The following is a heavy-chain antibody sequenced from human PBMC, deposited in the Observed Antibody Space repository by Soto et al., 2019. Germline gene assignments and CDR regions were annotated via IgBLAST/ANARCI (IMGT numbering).Heavy chain of an antibody. D-gene: IGHD6-6*01. CDR1: GGTFSSYA. Sequence: ASVKVSCKASGGTFSSYAISWVRQAPGQGLEWMGGIIPIFGTANYAQKFQGRVTITADESTSTAYMELSSLRSEDTAVYYCARQVVEYSSSSWVWFDPWGQGTLVTVSS. CDR2: IIPIFGTA. CDR3: ARQVVEYSSSSWVWFDP. J-gene: IGHJ5*02. V-gene: IGHV1-69*13.